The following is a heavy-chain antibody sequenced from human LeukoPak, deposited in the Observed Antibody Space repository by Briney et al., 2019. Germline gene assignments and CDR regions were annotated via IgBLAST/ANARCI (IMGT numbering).Heavy chain of an antibody. J-gene: IGHJ3*02. Sequence: GSSVEVSCKASGGTFSSYAISWVRQAPGQGLEWMGGIIPIFGTANYAQKFQGRVTITADESTSTAYMELSSLRSEDTAVYYCASNYDFWSGYSRGAFDIWGQGTMVTVSS. V-gene: IGHV1-69*01. CDR3: ASNYDFWSGYSRGAFDI. D-gene: IGHD3-3*01. CDR2: IIPIFGTA. CDR1: GGTFSSYA.